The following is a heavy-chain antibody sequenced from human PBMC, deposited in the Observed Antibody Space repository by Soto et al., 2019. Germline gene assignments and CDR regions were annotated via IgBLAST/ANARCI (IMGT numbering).Heavy chain of an antibody. CDR2: IHYSGGS. J-gene: IGHJ4*02. CDR1: GVSITSYY. V-gene: IGHV4-59*12. Sequence: SETLSLTCTVSGVSITSYYWNWIRQIPEKGLEWIGFIHYSGGSKFNPSLKSRLSMSVDTSKNQYSLKLTSVTAADTAVYYCARDKITGLFDYWGQGTLVTVLL. D-gene: IGHD2-8*02. CDR3: ARDKITGLFDY.